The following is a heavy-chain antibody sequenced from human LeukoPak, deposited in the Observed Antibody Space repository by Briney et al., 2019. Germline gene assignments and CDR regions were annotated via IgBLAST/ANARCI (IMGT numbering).Heavy chain of an antibody. CDR3: ARDHIAAAGTLYYYGMDV. CDR2: IYSGGST. Sequence: PGRSLRLSCAASGFTVSSNYMSWVRQAPGKGLEWVSVIYSGGSTYYADSVKGRFTISRDNSKNTLYLQMNSLRAEDTAVYYCARDHIAAAGTLYYYGMDVWGQGTTVTVSS. J-gene: IGHJ6*02. CDR1: GFTVSSNY. V-gene: IGHV3-53*01. D-gene: IGHD6-13*01.